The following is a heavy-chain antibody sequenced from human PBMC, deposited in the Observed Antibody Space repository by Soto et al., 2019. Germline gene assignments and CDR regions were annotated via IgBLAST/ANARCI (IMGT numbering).Heavy chain of an antibody. CDR2: VNWNAAGI. CDR3: AKDRQWLAKGYYYGMDV. J-gene: IGHJ6*02. CDR1: GFTFDDYG. D-gene: IGHD6-19*01. V-gene: IGHV3-20*04. Sequence: LRLSCANSGFTFDDYGMSWVRQVPGKGLEWVSGVNWNAAGIGYADSVKGRFTISRDNAKNSLYLQMNSLRAEDTALYYCAKDRQWLAKGYYYGMDVLCQGTTVTVSS.